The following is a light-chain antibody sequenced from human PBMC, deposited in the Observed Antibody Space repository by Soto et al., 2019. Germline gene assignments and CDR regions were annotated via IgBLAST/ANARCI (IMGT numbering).Light chain of an antibody. CDR2: DAS. Sequence: DIQMTQSPSTLSASVGDRVTITCRASQSISSWLAWYQQKPGKAPKLLIYDASSLESGVPSRLSGSGSGTEFTLTISSLQPDDFATYYCQQDNSYYTFGPGTKVDIK. V-gene: IGKV1-5*01. J-gene: IGKJ3*01. CDR3: QQDNSYYT. CDR1: QSISSW.